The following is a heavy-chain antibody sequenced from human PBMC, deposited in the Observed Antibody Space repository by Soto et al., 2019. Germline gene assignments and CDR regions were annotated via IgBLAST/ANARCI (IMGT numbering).Heavy chain of an antibody. V-gene: IGHV3-74*01. CDR1: GFTFSSYW. CDR3: ARDLLDSVVGATIDAFDI. D-gene: IGHD1-26*01. Sequence: EVQLVESGGGLVQPGGSLRLSCAASGFTFSSYWMHWVRQAPGKGLVWVSRINSDGSSTSYADSVKGRFTISRDNAKNTLYLQMNSLRAEDTAVYYCARDLLDSVVGATIDAFDIWGQGTMFTVSS. CDR2: INSDGSST. J-gene: IGHJ3*02.